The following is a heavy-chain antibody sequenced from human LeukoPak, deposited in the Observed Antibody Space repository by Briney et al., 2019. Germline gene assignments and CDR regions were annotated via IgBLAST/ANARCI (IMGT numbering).Heavy chain of an antibody. Sequence: GGSLRLSCSASGFTFSSYAMHWVRQAPGKGLEYVSAISSNGGSTYYADSVKGRFTISRDNSKNTLYLQMSSLRAEDTAVYYCVKVGYDFWYPHSDIDYWGQGTLVTVSS. CDR1: GFTFSSYA. CDR3: VKVGYDFWYPHSDIDY. V-gene: IGHV3-64D*06. J-gene: IGHJ4*02. D-gene: IGHD3-3*01. CDR2: ISSNGGST.